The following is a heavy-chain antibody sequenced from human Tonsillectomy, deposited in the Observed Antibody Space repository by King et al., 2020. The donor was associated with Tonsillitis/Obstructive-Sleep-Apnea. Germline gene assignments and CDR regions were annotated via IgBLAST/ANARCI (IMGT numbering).Heavy chain of an antibody. CDR3: AREWSTSSMDV. V-gene: IGHV3-7*04. CDR2: IKQDGSEK. J-gene: IGHJ6*03. Sequence: VQLVEAGGGLVQPGGSLRLSCAASGFTCSNYWMSWVRQAPGKGLEWVANIKQDGSEKYYVDSVKGRFTISRDNAKNSWYLQLNSLRAEDTAVFYCAREWSTSSMDVWGKGTTVTVSS. D-gene: IGHD2-2*01. CDR1: GFTCSNYW.